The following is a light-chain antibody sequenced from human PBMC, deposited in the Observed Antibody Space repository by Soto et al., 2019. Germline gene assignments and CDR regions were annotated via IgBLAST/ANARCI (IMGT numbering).Light chain of an antibody. J-gene: IGKJ2*01. Sequence: EIVLTQSPGTLSLSPGERATLSCRASQSVSSSYLAWYQQKPGQAPRLLIYGASSRATGIPDRFSGSGSGTDFTLTISRLEPEDFAVYYCQQSDNWPRTFGQGTKLEIK. CDR3: QQSDNWPRT. CDR1: QSVSSSY. CDR2: GAS. V-gene: IGKV3-20*01.